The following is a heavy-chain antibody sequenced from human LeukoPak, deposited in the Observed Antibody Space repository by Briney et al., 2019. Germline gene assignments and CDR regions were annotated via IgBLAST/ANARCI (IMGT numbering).Heavy chain of an antibody. CDR3: ASATNSLGNYYYYGMDV. CDR1: GGSISSYY. Sequence: KTSETLSLTCTVSGGSISSYYWSWIRQPPGKGLEWIGYIYYSGSTNYNPSLKSRVTISVDTSKNQCSLKLSSVTAADTSVYYCASATNSLGNYYYYGMDVWGQGTTVTVSS. D-gene: IGHD2-8*01. CDR2: IYYSGST. J-gene: IGHJ6*02. V-gene: IGHV4-59*08.